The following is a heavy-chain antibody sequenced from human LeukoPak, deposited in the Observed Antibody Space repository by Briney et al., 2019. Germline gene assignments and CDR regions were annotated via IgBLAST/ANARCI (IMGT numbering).Heavy chain of an antibody. D-gene: IGHD2-2*01. J-gene: IGHJ4*02. V-gene: IGHV1-2*02. CDR2: INPNGGRI. CDR1: GYTFIGYY. Sequence: ASVKVSCKASGYTFIGYYLHWVRRRPGQGLEWMGWINPNGGRIKYSENFQGRVTLTRDTSISTAYMELNRLGSDDTGLYYCARSSQRIATSPDFDIWGQGTLVSASS. CDR3: ARSSQRIATSPDFDI.